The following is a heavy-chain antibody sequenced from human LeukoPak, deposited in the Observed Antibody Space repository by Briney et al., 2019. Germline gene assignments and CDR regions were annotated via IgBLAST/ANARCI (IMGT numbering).Heavy chain of an antibody. CDR3: TTRITMIVVVLGAFDI. CDR2: IKSKTDGGTT. V-gene: IGHV3-15*01. D-gene: IGHD3-22*01. Sequence: KTGGSLRLSCAASGFTFSNAWMSWVRQAPGKGLEWVGRIKSKTDGGTTDYAAPVKGRFTISRDDSKNTLYLQMNSPKTEDTAVYYCTTRITMIVVVLGAFDIWGQGTMVTVSS. J-gene: IGHJ3*02. CDR1: GFTFSNAW.